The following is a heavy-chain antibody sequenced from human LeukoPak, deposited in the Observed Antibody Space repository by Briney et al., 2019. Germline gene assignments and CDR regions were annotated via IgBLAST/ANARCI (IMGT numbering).Heavy chain of an antibody. J-gene: IGHJ4*02. D-gene: IGHD3-22*01. CDR3: ARASPVGSGYYYFDY. CDR2: IIPILGIA. Sequence: GASVTVSCKASGGTFISYTISWVRQAPGQGLEWMGRIIPILGIANYAQKFQGRVTITADKSTSTAYMELSSLRSEDTAVYYCARASPVGSGYYYFDYWGQGTLVTVSS. V-gene: IGHV1-69*02. CDR1: GGTFISYT.